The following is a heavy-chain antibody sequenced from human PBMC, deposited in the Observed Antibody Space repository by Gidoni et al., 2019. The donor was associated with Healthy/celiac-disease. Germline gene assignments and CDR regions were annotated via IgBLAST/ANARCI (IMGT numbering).Heavy chain of an antibody. J-gene: IGHJ3*02. CDR2: ISWNSGSI. Sequence: EVQRVESGGGLVQPGRSLRLSCAASGCTFEDYAMHCVWQAPGKCLVWVSCISWNSGSIGYADSVKGRFTISRANAKNSLYLQMNSLRAEDTALYYCAKDINYYDSPLGAFDIWGQGTMVTVSS. V-gene: IGHV3-9*01. CDR3: AKDINYYDSPLGAFDI. D-gene: IGHD3-22*01. CDR1: GCTFEDYA.